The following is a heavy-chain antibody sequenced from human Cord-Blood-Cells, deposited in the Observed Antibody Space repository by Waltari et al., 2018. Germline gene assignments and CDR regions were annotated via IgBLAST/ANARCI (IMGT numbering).Heavy chain of an antibody. CDR3: ARDHYGSGSYYDY. Sequence: EVQLVEYGGGLVQPGGSLSSSCAAHGFTFSRHGMRWVGKAPGKGLEWVANRKQDGSEKYYVDSVKGRFTISRDNAKNSLYLQMNSLRAEDTAVYYCARDHYGSGSYYDYWGQGTLVTVSS. D-gene: IGHD3-10*01. CDR1: GFTFSRHG. J-gene: IGHJ4*02. V-gene: IGHV3-7*01. CDR2: RKQDGSEK.